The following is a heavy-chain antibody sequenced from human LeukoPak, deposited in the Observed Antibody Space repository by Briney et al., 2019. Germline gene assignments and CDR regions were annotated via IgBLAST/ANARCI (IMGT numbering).Heavy chain of an antibody. Sequence: PGRSLRLSCAASGFTFSSYAMHWVRQAPGKGLDWVAVISYDGSNKYYADSVKGRFTISRDNSKNTLYLQMNSLRAEDTAVYYCAREDSSSWCPDYWGQGTLVTVSS. CDR2: ISYDGSNK. V-gene: IGHV3-30*04. CDR1: GFTFSSYA. J-gene: IGHJ4*02. CDR3: AREDSSSWCPDY. D-gene: IGHD6-13*01.